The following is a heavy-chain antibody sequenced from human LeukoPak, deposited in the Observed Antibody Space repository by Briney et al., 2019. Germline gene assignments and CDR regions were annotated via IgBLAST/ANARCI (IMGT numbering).Heavy chain of an antibody. CDR1: GLTFSSSW. CDR3: ATLRAPTDALDI. V-gene: IGHV3-7*01. J-gene: IGHJ3*02. CDR2: INPDGNKK. D-gene: IGHD4-11*01. Sequence: GGSLRLSCAVSGLTFSSSWMDWVRQAPGKGLEWVASINPDGNKKYSADSVKGRFTISRDNAENSLYLQMNSLRAEDTAVYYCATLRAPTDALDIWGQGTMVTVSS.